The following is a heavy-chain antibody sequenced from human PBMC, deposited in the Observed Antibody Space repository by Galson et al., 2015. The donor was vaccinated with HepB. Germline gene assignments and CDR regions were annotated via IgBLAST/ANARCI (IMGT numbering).Heavy chain of an antibody. Sequence: ETLSLTCAVYGGSFSGYFWCWIRQPPGKGLGWSGEINHSGSINYNPSLKSRVTISVDTSKNEFSLKLSSVTAADTAVYYCARGGGSGSYHNLVRFDYWGQGTLVTVSS. CDR3: ARGGGSGSYHNLVRFDY. D-gene: IGHD3-10*01. V-gene: IGHV4-34*01. CDR1: GGSFSGYF. J-gene: IGHJ4*02. CDR2: INHSGSI.